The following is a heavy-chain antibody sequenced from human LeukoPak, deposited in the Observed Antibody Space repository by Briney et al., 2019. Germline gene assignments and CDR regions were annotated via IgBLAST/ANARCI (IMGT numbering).Heavy chain of an antibody. J-gene: IGHJ6*02. V-gene: IGHV1-2*02. CDR3: ARDLMTTVTTFNYYYYGMDV. Sequence: GASVKVSCKASGYTFTGYYMHWVRQAPGQGLEWMGWINPNSGGTNYAQKFQGRVTMTRDTSISTAYMELSRLRSDDTAVYYCARDLMTTVTTFNYYYYGMDVWGQGTTVTV. CDR2: INPNSGGT. D-gene: IGHD4-17*01. CDR1: GYTFTGYY.